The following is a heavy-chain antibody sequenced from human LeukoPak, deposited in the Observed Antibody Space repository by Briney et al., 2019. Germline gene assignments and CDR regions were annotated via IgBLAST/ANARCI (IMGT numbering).Heavy chain of an antibody. CDR1: GFTFSSYA. D-gene: IGHD6-13*01. Sequence: PGRSLRLSCAASGFTFSSYAMHWVRQAPGKGLEWVAVISYDGSNKYYADSVKGRFTISRDNSKNTLYLQMNSLRAEDTAVYYCAPSSSSLVGWGQGTLVTVSS. CDR2: ISYDGSNK. CDR3: APSSSSLVG. J-gene: IGHJ4*02. V-gene: IGHV3-30-3*01.